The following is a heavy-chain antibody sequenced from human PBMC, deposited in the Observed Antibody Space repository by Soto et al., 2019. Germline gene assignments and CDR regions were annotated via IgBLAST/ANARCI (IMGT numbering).Heavy chain of an antibody. V-gene: IGHV3-23*01. D-gene: IGHD2-2*02. CDR1: GFTFSSYA. CDR3: ARGYPQGVVFGY. Sequence: GGSLRLSCAASGFTFSSYAMSWVRQAPGKGLEWVSAISGSGGSTYYADSVKGRFTISRDNSKTSLYLQMNSLKTEDTAVYYCARGYPQGVVFGYWGQGTLVTVSS. CDR2: ISGSGGST. J-gene: IGHJ4*02.